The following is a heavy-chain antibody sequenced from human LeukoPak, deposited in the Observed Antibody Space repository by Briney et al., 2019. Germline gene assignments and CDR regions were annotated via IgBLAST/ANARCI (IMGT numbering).Heavy chain of an antibody. CDR1: GFTFSSYG. J-gene: IGHJ4*02. D-gene: IGHD3-3*01. CDR3: ARAARFLEWPELDC. Sequence: LPGGSLRLSCAASGFTFSSYGMHWVRQAPGKGLEWVAVIWYDGSNKYYADSVKGRFTISRDNSKNTLYLQMNSLRAEDTAVYYCARAARFLEWPELDCWGQGTLVTVSS. CDR2: IWYDGSNK. V-gene: IGHV3-33*01.